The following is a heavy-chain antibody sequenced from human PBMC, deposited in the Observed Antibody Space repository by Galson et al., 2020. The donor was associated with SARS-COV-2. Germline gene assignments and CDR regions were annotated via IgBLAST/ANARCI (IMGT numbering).Heavy chain of an antibody. CDR1: GFTFSEHY. D-gene: IGHD3-22*01. Sequence: GESLKISCAASGFTFSEHYMSWIRQAPGKGLEWVSYISTYSSYTKSADSVKGRFTISRDNAKNSLYLQMNSLRAEDTALYYCARDSERRFYESSTYSPDSFDIWGQGTTVTVSS. J-gene: IGHJ3*02. V-gene: IGHV3-11*06. CDR2: ISTYSSYT. CDR3: ARDSERRFYESSTYSPDSFDI.